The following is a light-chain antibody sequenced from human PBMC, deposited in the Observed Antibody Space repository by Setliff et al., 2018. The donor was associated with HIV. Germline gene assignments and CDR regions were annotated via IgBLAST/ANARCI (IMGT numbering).Light chain of an antibody. Sequence: QSVLAQPPSVSGAPGQRVTISCTGSTFNIGGGYDVHWYQHLPGTAPKLLIYGNTNRPSGVPDRISGSKSGTSASLAITGLQAEDEADYYCQSYDSLNVVFGGGTKVTVL. CDR1: TFNIGGGYD. V-gene: IGLV1-40*01. CDR3: QSYDSLNVV. CDR2: GNT. J-gene: IGLJ2*01.